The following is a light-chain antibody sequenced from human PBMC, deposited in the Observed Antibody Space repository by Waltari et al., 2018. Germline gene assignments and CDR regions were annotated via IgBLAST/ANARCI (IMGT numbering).Light chain of an antibody. V-gene: IGKV1-8*01. CDR2: ASS. CDR1: QGVGSY. J-gene: IGKJ1*01. Sequence: AIRLTQSPSSISASTGDRVTITCRASQGVGSYLAWYQQKSGRAPKLLIYASSSLEAEVPSRFGGSGSGTDFTLTISCLQAEDVASYFCQQYYSDPVTFGQGTRV. CDR3: QQYYSDPVT.